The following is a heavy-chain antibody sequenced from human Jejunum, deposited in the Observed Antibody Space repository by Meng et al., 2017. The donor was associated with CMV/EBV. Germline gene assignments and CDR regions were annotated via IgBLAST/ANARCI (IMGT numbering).Heavy chain of an antibody. D-gene: IGHD6-13*01. CDR1: GFTFSSYA. J-gene: IGHJ4*02. Sequence: ASGFTFSSYAMDLVRQAPGKGLEWVAVIPFGENNAHYADSVKGRFTISRDNSKNSLYLQVNSLRLEDTGVYYCARGTGSGSWLIGSWGQGTLVTVSS. CDR2: IPFGENNA. V-gene: IGHV3-30*04. CDR3: ARGTGSGSWLIGS.